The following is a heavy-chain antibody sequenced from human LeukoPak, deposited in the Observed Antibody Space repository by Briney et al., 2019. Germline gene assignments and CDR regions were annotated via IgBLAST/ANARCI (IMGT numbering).Heavy chain of an antibody. D-gene: IGHD2-15*01. CDR3: ARGGCSGGSCYCAY. J-gene: IGHJ4*02. CDR1: GGSFSGYY. CDR2: INHSGST. V-gene: IGHV4-34*01. Sequence: SETLSLTCAVYGGSFSGYYWSWIRQPPGKGLEWIGEINHSGSTNYNPSLKSRVTISVDTSKNQFSLKLSSVTAADTAVYYCARGGCSGGSCYCAYWGQGTLVTVSS.